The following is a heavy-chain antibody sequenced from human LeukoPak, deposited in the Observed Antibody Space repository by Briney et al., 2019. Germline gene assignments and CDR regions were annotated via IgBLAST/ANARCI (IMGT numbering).Heavy chain of an antibody. Sequence: ASVKVSCKASGYTFTGYYMHWVRQAPGQGLEWMGWINPNSGGTNYAQKFQGRVTMTRDTSISTAYMELSSLRSDDTAVYYCARSLEAVGHETFDYWGQGTLVTVSS. D-gene: IGHD6-13*01. CDR2: INPNSGGT. J-gene: IGHJ4*02. CDR3: ARSLEAVGHETFDY. CDR1: GYTFTGYY. V-gene: IGHV1-2*02.